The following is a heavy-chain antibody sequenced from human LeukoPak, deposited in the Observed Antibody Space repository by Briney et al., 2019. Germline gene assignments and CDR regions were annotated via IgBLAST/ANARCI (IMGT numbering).Heavy chain of an antibody. CDR2: ISYHGNSK. D-gene: IGHD5/OR15-5a*01. CDR3: AKGGTVSTFGYYFDY. V-gene: IGHV3-30*18. CDR1: GFTFSSYG. J-gene: IGHJ4*02. Sequence: GGSLRLSCAACGFTFSSYGMHWVRQAPGKGLEWVALISYHGNSKKYADSVKGRFTISRDNSKDTLYLQMNSLRADDTAVYYCAKGGTVSTFGYYFDYWGQGTLVTVSS.